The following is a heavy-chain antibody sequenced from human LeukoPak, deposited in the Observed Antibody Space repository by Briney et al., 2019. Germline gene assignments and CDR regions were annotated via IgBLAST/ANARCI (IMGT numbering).Heavy chain of an antibody. J-gene: IGHJ3*02. CDR3: ASSLYYDSSGYFYAFDI. Sequence: SETLSLTCTVSGYSITNAYYWSWIRQPPGKGLEWIGYIYYSGSTNYNPSLKSRVTISVDTSKNQFSLKLSSVTAADTAVYYCASSLYYDSSGYFYAFDIWGQGTMVTVSS. V-gene: IGHV4-61*01. CDR1: GYSITNAYY. CDR2: IYYSGST. D-gene: IGHD3-22*01.